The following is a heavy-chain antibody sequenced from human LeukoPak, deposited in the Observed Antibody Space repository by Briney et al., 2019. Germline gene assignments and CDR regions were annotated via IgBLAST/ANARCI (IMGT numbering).Heavy chain of an antibody. CDR3: ASNVLRYFDWGALGIYYFDY. D-gene: IGHD3-9*01. CDR1: GGSISSSSYY. V-gene: IGHV4-39*01. Sequence: PSETLSLTCTVSGGSISSSSYYWGWIRQPPGKGLEWIGSIYYSGSTYYNPSLKIRVTISVDTSKNPFSLKLSSVTAADTAVYYCASNVLRYFDWGALGIYYFDYWGQGTLVTVSS. J-gene: IGHJ4*02. CDR2: IYYSGST.